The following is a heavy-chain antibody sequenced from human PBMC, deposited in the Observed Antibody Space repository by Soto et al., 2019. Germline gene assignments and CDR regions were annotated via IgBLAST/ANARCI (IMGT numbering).Heavy chain of an antibody. Sequence: ASVKVSCKVSGYTLTELSMHWVRQAPGKGLEWMGGFDPEDGETIYAQKFQGRVTMTEDTSTTTAYLELRSLRSDDTAVYYCVRQYYDFWTDYPDFDYWGQGTLVTVSS. CDR3: VRQYYDFWTDYPDFDY. CDR2: FDPEDGET. CDR1: GYTLTELS. D-gene: IGHD3-3*01. J-gene: IGHJ4*02. V-gene: IGHV1-24*01.